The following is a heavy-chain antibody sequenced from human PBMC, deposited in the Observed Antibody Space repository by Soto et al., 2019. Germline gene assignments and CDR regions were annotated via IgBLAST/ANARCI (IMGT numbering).Heavy chain of an antibody. Sequence: QVPLVESGGGVVQPGTSLRLSCAASGFSFSSYGMHWVRQAPGKGLEWVAVVWYDGSNKYYADSVKGRFTISRDNSKNTLYLQMNSLRAEDTAVYYCARNPRPTYGYYADYWGQGTLVTVSS. CDR3: ARNPRPTYGYYADY. J-gene: IGHJ4*02. CDR1: GFSFSSYG. CDR2: VWYDGSNK. V-gene: IGHV3-33*01. D-gene: IGHD3-22*01.